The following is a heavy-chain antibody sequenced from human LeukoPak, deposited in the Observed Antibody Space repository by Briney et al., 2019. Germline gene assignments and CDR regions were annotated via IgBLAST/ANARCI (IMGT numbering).Heavy chain of an antibody. J-gene: IGHJ4*02. CDR3: ARGGDILTGYCFDY. CDR1: GGSVSSGTYY. CDR2: IYYSGST. V-gene: IGHV4-61*01. D-gene: IGHD3-9*01. Sequence: PSETLSLTCTVSGGSVSSGTYYWSWIRQPPGKGLEWIGYIYYSGSTEYNPSLKSRVTILLDTSKNQFSLKLSSVTAADTAVYYCARGGDILTGYCFDYWGQGTLVSVSS.